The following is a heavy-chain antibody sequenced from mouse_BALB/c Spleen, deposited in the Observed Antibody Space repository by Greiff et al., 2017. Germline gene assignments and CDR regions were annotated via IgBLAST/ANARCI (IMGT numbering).Heavy chain of an antibody. Sequence: DVMLVESGGGLVKPGGSLKLSCAASGFTFSSYAMSWVRQTPEKRLEWVASISSGGSTYYPDSVKGRFTISRDNARNILYLQMSSRRSEDTAMYYCARGPIDDGMDYWGQGTSVTVSS. J-gene: IGHJ4*01. D-gene: IGHD2-3*01. CDR3: ARGPIDDGMDY. CDR2: ISSGGST. CDR1: GFTFSSYA. V-gene: IGHV5-6-5*01.